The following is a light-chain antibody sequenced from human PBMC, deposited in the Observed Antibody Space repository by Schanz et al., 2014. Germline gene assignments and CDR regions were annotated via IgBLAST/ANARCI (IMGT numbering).Light chain of an antibody. Sequence: QSALTQPASVSGSPGQSITISCTGTSSDVGGYDYVSWYQQSPGKAPKLLIFDVNNRPSGVSNRFSGSKSGNTASLTISGLQAEDEADYYCSSYTSNHTPVFGGGTKVTVL. CDR2: DVN. J-gene: IGLJ3*02. CDR1: SSDVGGYDY. V-gene: IGLV2-14*01. CDR3: SSYTSNHTPV.